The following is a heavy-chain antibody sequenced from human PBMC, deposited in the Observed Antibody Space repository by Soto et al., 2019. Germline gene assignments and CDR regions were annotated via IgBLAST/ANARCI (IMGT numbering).Heavy chain of an antibody. CDR1: GFTFSSYW. Sequence: GGSLSLSCAASGFTFSSYWMSWVRQAPGKGLEWVANIKQDGSEKYYVDSVKGRFTISRDNAKNSLYLQMNSLRAEDTAVYYCARENEGYCSGGSCYSEDPYFDYWGQGTLVTVSS. V-gene: IGHV3-7*01. D-gene: IGHD2-15*01. CDR3: ARENEGYCSGGSCYSEDPYFDY. J-gene: IGHJ4*02. CDR2: IKQDGSEK.